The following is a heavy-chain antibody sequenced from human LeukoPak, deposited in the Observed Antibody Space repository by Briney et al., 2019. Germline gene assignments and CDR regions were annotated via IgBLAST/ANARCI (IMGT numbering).Heavy chain of an antibody. CDR1: GFTFSSYA. D-gene: IGHD2-2*01. Sequence: GGSLRLSCAASGFTFSSYAMSWVRQAPGKGLEWVSAISGSGGSTYYADSVKGRFTISRDNSKNTLYLQMNSLRAEDTAVYYCARDCSSTSCYFLDYWGQGTLVTVSS. V-gene: IGHV3-23*01. CDR2: ISGSGGST. CDR3: ARDCSSTSCYFLDY. J-gene: IGHJ4*02.